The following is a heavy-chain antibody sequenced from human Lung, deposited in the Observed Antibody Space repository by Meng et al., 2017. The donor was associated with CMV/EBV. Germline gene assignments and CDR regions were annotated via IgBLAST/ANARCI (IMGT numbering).Heavy chain of an antibody. D-gene: IGHD2-2*01. V-gene: IGHV4-4*07. J-gene: IGHJ4*02. Sequence: QENLQESVPRLVKPSETLSVTCIVSSDSITNYFWSWVRQPAGKGLEWIGRLYPDGSTDYNPSLSSRLTLSLDTSKIRFSLKLRSVTAADTAIYYCARTPVRFCNTHMCYAFDYWGQGALVTVSS. CDR1: SDSITNYF. CDR3: ARTPVRFCNTHMCYAFDY. CDR2: LYPDGST.